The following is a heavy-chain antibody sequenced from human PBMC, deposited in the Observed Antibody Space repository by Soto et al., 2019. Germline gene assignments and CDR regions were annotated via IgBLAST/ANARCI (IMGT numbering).Heavy chain of an antibody. D-gene: IGHD4-17*01. CDR3: ARHRYGDYDRWFDY. J-gene: IGHJ4*02. V-gene: IGHV4-59*08. CDR1: GGSINSYH. Sequence: SETLSLTCIVTGGSINSYHWSWIRQAPWKGLEWIGYISWSGSTNYNGSLKSRVTISADTSKNQFSLRLSSVTAADTAVYYCARHRYGDYDRWFDYWGQGTQVRLL. CDR2: ISWSGST.